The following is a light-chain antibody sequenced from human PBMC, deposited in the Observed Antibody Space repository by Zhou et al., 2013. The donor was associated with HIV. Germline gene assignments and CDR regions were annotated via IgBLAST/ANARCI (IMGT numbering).Light chain of an antibody. CDR1: QSVGSF. V-gene: IGKV3-11*02. CDR2: ETS. CDR3: HQCNRWPLT. Sequence: EILLTQSPATLALSPGDRATLSCRANQSVGSFLAWYQARPGQALRLLIYETSNRATGIPARFSGSGSGRHFTLTISSLEPEDFAVYYCHQCNRWPLTFGGGTKVEVK. J-gene: IGKJ4*01.